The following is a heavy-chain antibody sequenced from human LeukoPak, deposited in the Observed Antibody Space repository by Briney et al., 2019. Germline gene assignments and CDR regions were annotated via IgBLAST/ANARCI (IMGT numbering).Heavy chain of an antibody. J-gene: IGHJ6*02. CDR3: ARGGQVPYYYYYGMDV. V-gene: IGHV4-59*01. Sequence: SETLSLTCTVSGGSISSYYWSWIRQPPGKGLEWIGYIYYSGSTNYNPSLKSRVTISVDTSKNQFSLKLSSVTAADTAVYYCARGGQVPYYYYYGMDVWGQGTTVTVSS. CDR2: IYYSGST. CDR1: GGSISSYY.